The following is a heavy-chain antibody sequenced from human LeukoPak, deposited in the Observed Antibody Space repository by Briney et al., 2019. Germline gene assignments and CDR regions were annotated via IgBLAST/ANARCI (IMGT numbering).Heavy chain of an antibody. D-gene: IGHD6-13*01. CDR3: AKSNRAIAAAGTHFDY. CDR2: ISSSSSYI. CDR1: GFTFSSYS. Sequence: GGSLRLSCAASGFTFSSYSMNWVRQAPGKGLEWVSSISSSSSYIYYADSVKGRFTISRDNAKNSLYLQMNSLRAEDTAVYYCAKSNRAIAAAGTHFDYWGQGTLVTVSS. V-gene: IGHV3-21*01. J-gene: IGHJ4*02.